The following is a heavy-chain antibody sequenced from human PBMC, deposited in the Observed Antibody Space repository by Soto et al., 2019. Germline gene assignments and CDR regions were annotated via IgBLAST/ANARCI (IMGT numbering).Heavy chain of an antibody. J-gene: IGHJ4*02. CDR1: GYIFTSYG. CDR2: ISAHNGKT. Sequence: QAYLVQSGPEVKKPGASVKVSCKGSGYIFTSYGIAWVRQAPGQGLEWMGWISAHNGKTEYAQKFQGRVTVTRDTSTSTAYLELRGLRSDVTALYYCARGRYGDYWGQGALVTVSS. CDR3: ARGRYGDY. D-gene: IGHD4-17*01. V-gene: IGHV1-18*01.